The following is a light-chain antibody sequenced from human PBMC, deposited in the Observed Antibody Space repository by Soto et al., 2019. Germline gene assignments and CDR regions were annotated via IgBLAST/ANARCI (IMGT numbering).Light chain of an antibody. CDR2: AAS. CDR3: QQSYSTPYT. V-gene: IGKV1-39*01. CDR1: QSIRSY. Sequence: DIQMTQSPSSQSASVGDRVIITCRASQSIRSYLNWYQQKPGKAPKLLIYAASSLQSGVPSRFSGSGSGTDFTLTISSLQPEDFATYYCQQSYSTPYTFGQGTKLEIK. J-gene: IGKJ2*01.